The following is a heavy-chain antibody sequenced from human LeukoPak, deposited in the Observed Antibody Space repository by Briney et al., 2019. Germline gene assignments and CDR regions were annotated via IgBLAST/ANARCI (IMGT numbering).Heavy chain of an antibody. J-gene: IGHJ4*02. Sequence: PSETLSLTCTVSGGSISSYYWSWIRQPAGKGLEWIGRIYTSGSTNYNPSLKSRVTISVDTSKNQFSLKLSSVTAADTAVYYCARFSEYSHSSVHYLDYWGQGTLVSVSS. D-gene: IGHD3-22*01. V-gene: IGHV4-4*07. CDR1: GGSISSYY. CDR3: ARFSEYSHSSVHYLDY. CDR2: IYTSGST.